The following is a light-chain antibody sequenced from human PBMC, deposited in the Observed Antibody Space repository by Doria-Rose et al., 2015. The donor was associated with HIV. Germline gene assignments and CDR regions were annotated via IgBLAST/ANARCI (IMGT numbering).Light chain of an antibody. CDR2: DNS. CDR3: QSYDNSLHSVV. CDR1: SSNIGTGYD. Sequence: QTVVTQPPSVSGAPGQRVTISCTGTSSNIGTGYDVHWYQQLPGKAPKVLIYDNSNRPSGVPDRSSGSKSGTSVSLAITGLQAEDEADYYCQSYDNSLHSVVFGGGTRLTVL. V-gene: IGLV1-40*01. J-gene: IGLJ2*01.